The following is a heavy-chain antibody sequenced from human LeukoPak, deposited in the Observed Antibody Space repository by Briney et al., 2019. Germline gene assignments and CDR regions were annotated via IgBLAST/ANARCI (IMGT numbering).Heavy chain of an antibody. CDR3: ARGGVIGDTPLDP. D-gene: IGHD2-21*01. J-gene: IGHJ5*02. V-gene: IGHV1-46*01. Sequence: ASVKVSCKASGYTFTSYYMHWVRQAPGQGLEWMGIINPSGGSTSYAQKFQGRVTMTRDMSTSTVYMELNSLRSEDTAVYYCARGGVIGDTPLDPWGQGTLVTVSS. CDR1: GYTFTSYY. CDR2: INPSGGST.